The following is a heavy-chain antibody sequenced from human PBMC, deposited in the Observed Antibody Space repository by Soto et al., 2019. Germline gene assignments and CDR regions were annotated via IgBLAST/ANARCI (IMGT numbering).Heavy chain of an antibody. Sequence: QLQLQESGPGLGKPSETLSLTCSVSGGSITTSSYNWDWIRQPPGKGLEWIGTIYYDGSTSYNPSLRSQVTISVDTSKNHFALKVNSVTAADTAVYYCARFYGNAFDVWGRGTVVTVSS. CDR1: GGSITTSSYN. J-gene: IGHJ3*01. CDR3: ARFYGNAFDV. CDR2: IYYDGST. D-gene: IGHD3-10*01. V-gene: IGHV4-39*02.